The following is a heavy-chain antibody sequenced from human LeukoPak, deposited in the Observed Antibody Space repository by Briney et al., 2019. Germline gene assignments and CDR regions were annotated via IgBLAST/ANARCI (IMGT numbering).Heavy chain of an antibody. Sequence: PGGSLRLSCAASGFTFRSYGMHWVRQAPGKGLEWVAFIRYDGNNKYYADSVKGRFTISRDNSKNTLFLQMNSLRTEDTAVYYCARGARRGDDYGGFFDYWGQGTLVTVSS. D-gene: IGHD4-23*01. CDR3: ARGARRGDDYGGFFDY. V-gene: IGHV3-30*02. J-gene: IGHJ4*02. CDR1: GFTFRSYG. CDR2: IRYDGNNK.